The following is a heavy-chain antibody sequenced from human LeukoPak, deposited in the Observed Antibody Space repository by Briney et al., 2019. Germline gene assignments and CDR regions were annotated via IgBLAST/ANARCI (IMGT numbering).Heavy chain of an antibody. Sequence: GASVKVSCKASGDIVNSYSISWVRQATGEGLEWVVDTIPMFGSANYAEKLQGRFTISTDHSTSTAFLELSSLSSEDTAVYCCARVGRSRGALPNPNHYLDVWGKGTTVIVSS. D-gene: IGHD1-26*01. J-gene: IGHJ6*03. V-gene: IGHV1-69*05. CDR3: ARVGRSRGALPNPNHYLDV. CDR2: TIPMFGSA. CDR1: GDIVNSYS.